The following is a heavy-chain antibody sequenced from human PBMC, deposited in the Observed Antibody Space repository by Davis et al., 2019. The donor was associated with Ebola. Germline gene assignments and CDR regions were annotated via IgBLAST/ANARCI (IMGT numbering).Heavy chain of an antibody. CDR3: ARAGGYSYAAAFDI. CDR1: GGSISSGDYY. D-gene: IGHD5-18*01. J-gene: IGHJ3*02. CDR2: IYYSGST. Sequence: PSETLSLTCTVSGGSISSGDYYWSWIRQPPGKGLEWIGYIYYSGSTYYNPSLKSRVTISVDTSKNQFSLKLSSVTAADTAVYYCARAGGYSYAAAFDIWGQGTMVTVSS. V-gene: IGHV4-30-4*01.